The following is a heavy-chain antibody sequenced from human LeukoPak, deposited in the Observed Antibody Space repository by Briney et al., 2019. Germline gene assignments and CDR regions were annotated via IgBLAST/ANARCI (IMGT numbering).Heavy chain of an antibody. CDR3: ARAVRHGSSLNWFDP. J-gene: IGHJ5*02. D-gene: IGHD6-13*01. CDR1: GFTFDDYT. V-gene: IGHV3-21*01. Sequence: GGSLRLSCAASGFTFDDYTMHWVRQAPGKGLEWVSSISSSSSYIYYADSVKGRFTISRDNAKNSLYLQMNSLRAEDTAVYYCARAVRHGSSLNWFDPWGQGTLSPSPQ. CDR2: ISSSSSYI.